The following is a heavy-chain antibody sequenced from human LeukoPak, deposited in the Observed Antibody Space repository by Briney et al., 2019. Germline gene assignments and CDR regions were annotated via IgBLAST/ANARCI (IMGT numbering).Heavy chain of an antibody. D-gene: IGHD6-13*01. CDR1: GGTFSSYA. CDR2: IIPIFGTA. J-gene: IGHJ3*02. V-gene: IGHV1-69*05. CDR3: GKGASSPVLFGAFDI. Sequence: SVTVSCKASGGTFSSYAIRWLRPAPGKGRAWMGGIIPIFGTANYAQHFQGRVTITTNDFTSTAYIEPSSLSSEDKAGYYWGKGASSPVLFGAFDIWGQGTMVTVSS.